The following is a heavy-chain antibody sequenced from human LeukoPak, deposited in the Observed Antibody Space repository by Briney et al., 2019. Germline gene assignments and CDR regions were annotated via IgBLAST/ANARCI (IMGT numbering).Heavy chain of an antibody. V-gene: IGHV1-18*01. CDR2: SSGTGYNM. J-gene: IGHJ4*02. CDR1: GYTFSAYG. D-gene: IGHD2-2*01. Sequence: ASVKVSCKASGYTFSAYGITWVRQAPGQGLEWMAWSSGTGYNMEYAQKFQGRVTMTTDTSTSTAYLELRSLRSGDTAVYYCARSRCSDSTSCYYFFFFDSWGQGSLVTVSS. CDR3: ARSRCSDSTSCYYFFFFDS.